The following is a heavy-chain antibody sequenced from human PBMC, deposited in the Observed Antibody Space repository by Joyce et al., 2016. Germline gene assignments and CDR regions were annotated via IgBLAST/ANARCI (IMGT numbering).Heavy chain of an antibody. D-gene: IGHD2-8*01. CDR2: IEPDGSAH. J-gene: IGHJ4*02. V-gene: IGHV3-7*01. Sequence: EVQLVESGGALVQPGGSVRLSCAASGFSFRSYWMSWVRQVPGKGLEWLANIEPDGSAHDSVDSLKGQITISRDNAKNSLYLQMNSLGAEDTAVYYCSTTSYGYYDNWGQGILVTVSS. CDR3: STTSYGYYDN. CDR1: GFSFRSYW.